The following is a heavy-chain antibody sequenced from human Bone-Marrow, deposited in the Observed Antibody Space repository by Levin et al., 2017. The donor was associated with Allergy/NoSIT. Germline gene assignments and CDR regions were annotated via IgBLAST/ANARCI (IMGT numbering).Heavy chain of an antibody. V-gene: IGHV3-21*01. CDR2: ISGSSNDI. Sequence: GGSLRLSCAASGFTFSSYTMSWVRQAPGKGLEWVSTISGSSNDISYADLVKGRFIISRDNGRNTLHLQMNSLRAEDTAVYYCVRVLRAFDFWGQWTLVTVSS. J-gene: IGHJ3*01. CDR3: VRVLRAFDF. CDR1: GFTFSSYT.